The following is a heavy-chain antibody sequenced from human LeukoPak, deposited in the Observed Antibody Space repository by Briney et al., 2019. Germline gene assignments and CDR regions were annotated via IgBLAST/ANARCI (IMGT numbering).Heavy chain of an antibody. CDR3: ARGYFDSSGEFDY. CDR2: IYSGGST. D-gene: IGHD3-22*01. J-gene: IGHJ4*02. CDR1: GFTVSSNY. V-gene: IGHV3-66*01. Sequence: PGGSLRLSCAASGFTVSSNYMSWVRQAPGKGLGWVSIIYSGGSTYYADSVKGRFTISRDNSKNTLYLQVNSLRAEDTAVYYCARGYFDSSGEFDYWGQGTLVTVSS.